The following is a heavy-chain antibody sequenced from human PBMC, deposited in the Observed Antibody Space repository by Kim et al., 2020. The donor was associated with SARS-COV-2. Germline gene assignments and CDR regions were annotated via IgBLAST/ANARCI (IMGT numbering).Heavy chain of an antibody. D-gene: IGHD3-3*01. CDR1: GGTFSSYA. CDR2: IIPILGIA. Sequence: SVKVSCKASGGTFSSYAISWVRQAPGQGLEWMGRIIPILGIANYAQKFQGRVTITADKSTSTAYMELSSLRSEDTAVYYCARVGAEGVLEWPLSCMDVWGQGTTVTVSS. V-gene: IGHV1-69*04. J-gene: IGHJ6*02. CDR3: ARVGAEGVLEWPLSCMDV.